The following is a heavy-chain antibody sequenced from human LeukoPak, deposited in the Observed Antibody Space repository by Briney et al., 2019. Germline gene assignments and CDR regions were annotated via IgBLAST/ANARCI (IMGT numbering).Heavy chain of an antibody. V-gene: IGHV3-23*01. Sequence: ETLSLTCAVYGGSFSGYYWSWVRQAPGKGLEWVSAISGSGGSTYYADSVKGRFTISRDNSKNTLYLQMNSLRAEDTAVYYCAKCGDDSSGYYYLYYYYYYGMDVWGQGTTVTVSS. CDR1: GGSFSGYY. CDR3: AKCGDDSSGYYYLYYYYYYGMDV. D-gene: IGHD3-22*01. J-gene: IGHJ6*02. CDR2: ISGSGGST.